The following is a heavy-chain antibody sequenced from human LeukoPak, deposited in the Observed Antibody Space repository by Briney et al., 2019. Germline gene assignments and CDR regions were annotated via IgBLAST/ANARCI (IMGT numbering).Heavy chain of an antibody. V-gene: IGHV3-66*01. J-gene: IGHJ4*02. CDR1: GFTVSSNY. Sequence: GGSLRLSCAASGFTVSSNYISWVRQAPGKGLEWVSVIYSGGSTYYADSAKGRFTISRDNSKNTLYLQMNSLRAEDTAVYYCAREAPPGSPSYYDYVWGSYRPHHFDYWGQGTLVTVSS. CDR2: IYSGGST. D-gene: IGHD3-16*02. CDR3: AREAPPGSPSYYDYVWGSYRPHHFDY.